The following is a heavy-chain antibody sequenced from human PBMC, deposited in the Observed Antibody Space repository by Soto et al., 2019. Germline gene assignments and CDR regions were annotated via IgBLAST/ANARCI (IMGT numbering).Heavy chain of an antibody. CDR1: GCSVTSYW. D-gene: IGHD3-10*01. CDR2: IDPSDSYT. J-gene: IGHJ6*02. Sequence: RGESLKISGKGSGCSVTSYWISWVRQMPGKGLEWMGRIDPSDSYTNYSPSFQGHVTISADKSISTAYLQWSSLKASDTAMYYCAMRPYGSGNYYYYGMDFWCQGTTVTVS. CDR3: AMRPYGSGNYYYYGMDF. V-gene: IGHV5-10-1*01.